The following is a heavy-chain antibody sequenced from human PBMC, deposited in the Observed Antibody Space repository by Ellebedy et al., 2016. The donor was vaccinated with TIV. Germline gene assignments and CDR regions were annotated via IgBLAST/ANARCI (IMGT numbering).Heavy chain of an antibody. Sequence: GESLKISCAASGFAFSSYAMSWVRQAPGKGLEWLSSIRGSGGSTYYADSVKGRFTISRDNSKNTLYLQMNSLRAEDTAVYYCANEFVLGSIDYWGQGTLVTVSS. V-gene: IGHV3-23*01. J-gene: IGHJ4*02. CDR3: ANEFVLGSIDY. D-gene: IGHD3-16*01. CDR2: IRGSGGST. CDR1: GFAFSSYA.